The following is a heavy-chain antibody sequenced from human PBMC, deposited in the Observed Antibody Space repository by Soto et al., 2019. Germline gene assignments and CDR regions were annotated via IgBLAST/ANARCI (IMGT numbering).Heavy chain of an antibody. J-gene: IGHJ5*02. Sequence: PGGSLRLSCAASGFTFSSYGMHWVRQAPGKGLEWVAVIWYDGSNKYYADSVKGRFTISRDNSKNTLYLQMNSLRAEDTAVYYCALGYCSSTSCYRPRFPPGRDAPWGQGTLVTVSS. CDR2: IWYDGSNK. CDR1: GFTFSSYG. CDR3: ALGYCSSTSCYRPRFPPGRDAP. V-gene: IGHV3-33*01. D-gene: IGHD2-2*01.